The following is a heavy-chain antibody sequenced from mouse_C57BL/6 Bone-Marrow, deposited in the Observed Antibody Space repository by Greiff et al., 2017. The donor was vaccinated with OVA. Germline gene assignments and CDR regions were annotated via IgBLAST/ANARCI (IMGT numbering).Heavy chain of an antibody. CDR2: IYPRSGNT. CDR3: ARKLGPKLAY. J-gene: IGHJ3*01. CDR1: GYTFTSYG. V-gene: IGHV1-81*01. D-gene: IGHD4-1*01. Sequence: QVQLQQSGAELARPGASVKLSCKASGYTFTSYGISWVKQRTGQGLEWIGEIYPRSGNTYYNEKFKGKATLTADNSSSTAYMELRSRTSEDSAVYVCARKLGPKLAYWGQGTLVTVSA.